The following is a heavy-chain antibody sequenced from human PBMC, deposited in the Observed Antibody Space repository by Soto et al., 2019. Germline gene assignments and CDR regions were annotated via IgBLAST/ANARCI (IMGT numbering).Heavy chain of an antibody. J-gene: IGHJ4*02. Sequence: EVQLLESGGGLVRPGGSLRLSCTASGFSFSSYALSWVRQAPGKGLEWVSTISGSDGKTYYADSVKGRFSISRDTSKTTLYVEMTRRRVEDAAVYYCARWSFLHSGGQGTGFTFS. D-gene: IGHD1-26*01. CDR1: GFSFSSYA. CDR2: ISGSDGKT. V-gene: IGHV3-23*01. CDR3: ARWSFLHS.